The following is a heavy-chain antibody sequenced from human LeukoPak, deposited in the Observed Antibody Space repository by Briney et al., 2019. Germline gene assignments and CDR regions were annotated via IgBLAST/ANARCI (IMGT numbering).Heavy chain of an antibody. CDR3: AKEEKRTYGYSSHTYYFDY. J-gene: IGHJ4*02. Sequence: GGSLRLSCAASGFTFSSYGMHWVRQAPGKGLEWVAVISYDGSNKYYADSVKGRFTISRDNSKNTLYLQMNSLRAEDTAVYYCAKEEKRTYGYSSHTYYFDYWGQGTLVTVSS. CDR2: ISYDGSNK. CDR1: GFTFSSYG. V-gene: IGHV3-30*18. D-gene: IGHD6-19*01.